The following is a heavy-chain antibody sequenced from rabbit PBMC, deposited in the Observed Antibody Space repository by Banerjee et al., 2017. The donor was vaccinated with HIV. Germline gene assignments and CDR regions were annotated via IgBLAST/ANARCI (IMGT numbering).Heavy chain of an antibody. CDR3: ARAGGAGDGYASGFTL. Sequence: QEQLEESGGDLVKPGASLTLTCTASGFSFSSSYYMYWVRQAPGKGLEWIACIYAGSSGSTYYASWAKGRFTISKTSSTTVTLQLNSLTAADTATYFCARAGGAGDGYASGFTLWGPGTLVTVS. CDR2: IYAGSSGST. D-gene: IGHD6-1*01. J-gene: IGHJ4*01. V-gene: IGHV1S45*01. CDR1: GFSFSSSYY.